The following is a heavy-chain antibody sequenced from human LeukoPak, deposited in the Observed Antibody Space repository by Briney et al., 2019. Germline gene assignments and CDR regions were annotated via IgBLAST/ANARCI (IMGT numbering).Heavy chain of an antibody. CDR3: AKDRFCGGDCYPEAFHS. Sequence: GGSLRLSCAATGFTLSKYAMSWIRDAPGKGLEWVSDIFGGGTGTYYADAVKGRFTISRDNSKKTLYLQMNSLRAEDTAVYYCAKDRFCGGDCYPEAFHSWGQGTMVTVSS. V-gene: IGHV3-23*01. CDR2: IFGGGTGT. CDR1: GFTLSKYA. J-gene: IGHJ3*02. D-gene: IGHD2-21*02.